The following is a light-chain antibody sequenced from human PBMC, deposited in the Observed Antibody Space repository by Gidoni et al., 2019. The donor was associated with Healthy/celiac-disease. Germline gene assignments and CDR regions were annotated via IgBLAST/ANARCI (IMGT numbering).Light chain of an antibody. CDR3: QQYNNWPRT. J-gene: IGKJ4*01. V-gene: IGKV3-15*01. Sequence: IVMTQSPATLSVSPGERATLSCRTSQSVSSNLAWYQQKPDQAPRLLIYGASTRATGIPARCSGSGSGKEFTLTISSLQSEDFAVYYCQQYNNWPRTFXEXTKVEIK. CDR1: QSVSSN. CDR2: GAS.